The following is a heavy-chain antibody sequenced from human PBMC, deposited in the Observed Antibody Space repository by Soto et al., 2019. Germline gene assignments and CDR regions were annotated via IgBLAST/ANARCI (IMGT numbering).Heavy chain of an antibody. CDR1: GGSISSYY. CDR3: ARASQDFAVAGSGFDP. Sequence: PSETLSLTCTVSGGSISSYYWSWIRQPAGKGLEWIGRIYTSGSTNYNPALKSRVTMPVDTSKNQSSLKLSSVTDADTAVYYCARASQDFAVAGSGFDPWGQGTLVTVSS. J-gene: IGHJ5*02. V-gene: IGHV4-4*07. CDR2: IYTSGST. D-gene: IGHD6-19*01.